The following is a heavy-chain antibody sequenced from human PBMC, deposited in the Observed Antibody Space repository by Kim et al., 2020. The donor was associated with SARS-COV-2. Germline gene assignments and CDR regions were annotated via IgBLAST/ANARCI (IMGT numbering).Heavy chain of an antibody. J-gene: IGHJ6*02. Sequence: SETLSLTCTVSGGSISSYYWSWIRQPPGKGLEWIGYIYYSGSTNYNPSLKSRVTISVDTSKNQFSLKLSSVTAADTAVYYCARHDARIAVAGIIYYYGMDVWGQGTTVTVSS. D-gene: IGHD6-19*01. V-gene: IGHV4-59*08. CDR2: IYYSGST. CDR1: GGSISSYY. CDR3: ARHDARIAVAGIIYYYGMDV.